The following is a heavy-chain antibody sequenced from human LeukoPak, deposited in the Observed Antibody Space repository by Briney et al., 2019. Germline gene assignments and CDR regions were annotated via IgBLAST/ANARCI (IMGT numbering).Heavy chain of an antibody. Sequence: ASVKVSCKASGYTFTSYDINWVRQATGQGLEWMGWMNPNSGNTGYAQKFQGRVTMTRNTSISTAYMELSSLRSEDTAVYYCARGQRVSSSWYGWFDPWGQGTLATVSS. CDR1: GYTFTSYD. V-gene: IGHV1-8*01. D-gene: IGHD6-13*01. J-gene: IGHJ5*02. CDR3: ARGQRVSSSWYGWFDP. CDR2: MNPNSGNT.